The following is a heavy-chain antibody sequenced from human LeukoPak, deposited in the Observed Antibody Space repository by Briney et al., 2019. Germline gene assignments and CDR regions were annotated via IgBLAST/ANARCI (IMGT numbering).Heavy chain of an antibody. CDR2: IAHHGNNK. D-gene: IGHD2-8*02. CDR1: GFTFSSSA. CDR3: AKDGSWSCTD. J-gene: IGHJ4*02. Sequence: GGSLRLSCGASGFTFSSSAMHWVRQGPGRGLGWVAYIAHHGNNKYYADSVKGRFTISRDNSKGSLYLQMNSLRADDTAVYYCAKDGSWSCTDWGQGTLVRVSS. V-gene: IGHV3-30*02.